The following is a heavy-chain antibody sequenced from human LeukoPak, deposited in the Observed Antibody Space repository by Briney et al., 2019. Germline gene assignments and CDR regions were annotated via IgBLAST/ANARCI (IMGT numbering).Heavy chain of an antibody. CDR1: GYSINSGYY. Sequence: SETLSLTCTVSGYSINSGYYWGWSRQPAGKGLKWIGSIYHSGSTYYNPSLKSRVTISVDTSKNQFSLKLSSVTAADTAVYYCARLPVKGIATRGWVDPWGQGILVTVAS. CDR3: ARLPVKGIATRGWVDP. J-gene: IGHJ5*02. CDR2: IYHSGST. D-gene: IGHD6-13*01. V-gene: IGHV4-38-2*02.